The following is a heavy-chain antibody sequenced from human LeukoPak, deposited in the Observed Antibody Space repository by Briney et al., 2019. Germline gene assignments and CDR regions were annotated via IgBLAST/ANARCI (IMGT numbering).Heavy chain of an antibody. V-gene: IGHV3-23*01. CDR2: ISTTDCRT. CDR3: AKDWTTVVTPKGYYFDS. CDR1: GFSYNNYA. J-gene: IGHJ4*02. D-gene: IGHD4-23*01. Sequence: PGGSLRLSCPASGFSYNNYAMSWVRQARWKGREWVSAISTTDCRTYYADSVKGRFTVPRDNSKNTLSLQMDSLRVEDTALYYCAKDWTTVVTPKGYYFDSWGQGTLVTVSS.